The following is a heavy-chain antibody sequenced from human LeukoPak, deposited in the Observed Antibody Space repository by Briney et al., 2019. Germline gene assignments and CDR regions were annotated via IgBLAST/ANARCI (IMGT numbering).Heavy chain of an antibody. CDR2: ISSSGTTI. D-gene: IGHD2-8*01. CDR1: GFTFSDYY. V-gene: IGHV3-11*01. Sequence: GESLRLSCAASGFTFSDYYMTWIRQAPGKGLEWVSYISSSGTTIYYAASVKGRFTISRDNAKNSLYLQMNSLRPEDTALYYCSTDPRLLIYWGHGTLVTVSS. CDR3: STDPRLLIY. J-gene: IGHJ4*01.